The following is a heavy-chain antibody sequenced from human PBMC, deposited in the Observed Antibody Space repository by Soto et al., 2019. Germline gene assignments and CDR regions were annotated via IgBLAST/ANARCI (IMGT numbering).Heavy chain of an antibody. CDR1: GGSFSDFA. V-gene: IGHV1-69*01. CDR2: TIPMFAAT. CDR3: ARGGIVAVPAALSSYDDYTNYRFDS. Sequence: QVQLAQSGAEVRKPGSSVKVSCRASGGSFSDFAFSWVRRAPGQGLEWMGGTIPMFAATKYAQRCQGRITINADASTSTVYLALSSLTSDDSAVYYCARGGIVAVPAALSSYDDYTNYRFDSWGQGTLVSVSS. J-gene: IGHJ4*02. D-gene: IGHD4-4*01.